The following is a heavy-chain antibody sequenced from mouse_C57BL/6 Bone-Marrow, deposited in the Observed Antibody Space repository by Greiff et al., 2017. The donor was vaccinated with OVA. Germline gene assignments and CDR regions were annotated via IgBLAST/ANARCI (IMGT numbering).Heavy chain of an antibody. CDR2: ISDGGSYT. CDR1: GFTFSSYA. V-gene: IGHV5-4*01. J-gene: IGHJ4*01. CDR3: ARDRYYGTHY. Sequence: DVKLVESGGGLVKPGGSLKLSCAASGFTFSSYAMSWVRQTPEKRLEWVATISDGGSYTYYPDNVKGRFTISRDNAKNNLYLQMSHLKSEDTAMYYCARDRYYGTHYWGQGTSVTVSS. D-gene: IGHD1-1*01.